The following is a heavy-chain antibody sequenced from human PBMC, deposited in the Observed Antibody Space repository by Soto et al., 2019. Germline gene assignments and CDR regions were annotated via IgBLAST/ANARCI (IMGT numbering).Heavy chain of an antibody. CDR2: ISGGGGGT. V-gene: IGHV3-23*01. J-gene: IGHJ6*02. CDR3: AKDPDGHNYSGMDV. D-gene: IGHD2-21*01. Sequence: EVQLLESGGGLVQPGGSLRLSCAASGFTFSNYAMNWVRQAPGKGLEWVSGISGGGGGTYYADSVKGRFTISRDNSRNTLYLQMNRLRAEDTAVYYCAKDPDGHNYSGMDVWGQGTTVTVSS. CDR1: GFTFSNYA.